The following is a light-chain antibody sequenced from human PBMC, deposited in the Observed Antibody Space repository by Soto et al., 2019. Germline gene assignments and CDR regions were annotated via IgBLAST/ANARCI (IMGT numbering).Light chain of an antibody. CDR1: QSVSSK. CDR3: QQYNNWPGT. CDR2: GAS. V-gene: IGKV3-15*01. Sequence: EIVLTQSPGTLSVSPGERATLSCRASQSVSSKLAWYQQKPGQAPRLLFYGASTGATGIPARFSGSGSETEFTLSICSLQSEDFAVYYCQQYNNWPGTFGQGIKV. J-gene: IGKJ1*01.